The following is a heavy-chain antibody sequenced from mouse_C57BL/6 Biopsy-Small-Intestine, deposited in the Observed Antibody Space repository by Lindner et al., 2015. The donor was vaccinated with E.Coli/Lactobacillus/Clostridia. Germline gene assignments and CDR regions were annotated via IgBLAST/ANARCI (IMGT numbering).Heavy chain of an antibody. Sequence: PVKVSCKTSGYTFTNCYVHWVRQAPGQGLEWMGVINPSASSTAYAQKFQGRVTMTRDTSTSTVYMELSSLISEDTAIYYCARGGFCSGGSCPHNWFDPWGQGTLVTVSS. V-gene: IGHV1-59*01. CDR3: ARGGFCSGGSCPHNWFDP. J-gene: IGHJ4*01. CDR1: GYTFTNCY. CDR2: INPSASST. D-gene: IGHD1-1*02.